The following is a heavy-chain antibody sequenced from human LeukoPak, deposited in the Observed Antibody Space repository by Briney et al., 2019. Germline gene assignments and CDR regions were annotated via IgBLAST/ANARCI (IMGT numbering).Heavy chain of an antibody. D-gene: IGHD1-26*01. CDR3: AKDLEWVLLGWFDP. CDR2: ISYDGSNK. CDR1: GFTFSSYG. J-gene: IGHJ5*02. V-gene: IGHV3-30*18. Sequence: GRSPRLSCAASGFTFSSYGMHWVRQAPGKGLEWVAVISYDGSNKYYADSVKGRFTISRDNSKNTLYLQMNSLRAEDTAVYYCAKDLEWVLLGWFDPWGQGTLVTVSS.